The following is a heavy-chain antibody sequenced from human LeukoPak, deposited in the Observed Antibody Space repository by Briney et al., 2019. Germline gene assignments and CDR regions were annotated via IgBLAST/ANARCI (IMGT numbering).Heavy chain of an antibody. CDR1: GFTFSNYD. D-gene: IGHD2-15*01. Sequence: GGSLRLSCAASGFTFSNYDMHWVRQAAGKGLEWVSGIGTTGDTYYPGSVKGRFSISRENAKNSLYLQINSLRVEDTAVYYCARGHPPVVDGDSLSDAFDIWGQGTMVTVSS. V-gene: IGHV3-13*01. CDR2: IGTTGDT. CDR3: ARGHPPVVDGDSLSDAFDI. J-gene: IGHJ3*02.